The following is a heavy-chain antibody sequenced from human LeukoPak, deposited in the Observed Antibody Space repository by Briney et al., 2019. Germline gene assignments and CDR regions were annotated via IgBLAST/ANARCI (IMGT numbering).Heavy chain of an antibody. J-gene: IGHJ5*02. CDR3: ARNYGDYMLNWFDP. CDR2: INPNSGGT. Sequence: WINPNSGGTNYAQKFQGRVTMTRDTSISTAYMELSRLRSDDTAVYYCARNYGDYMLNWFDPWGQGTLVTVSS. D-gene: IGHD4-17*01. V-gene: IGHV1-2*02.